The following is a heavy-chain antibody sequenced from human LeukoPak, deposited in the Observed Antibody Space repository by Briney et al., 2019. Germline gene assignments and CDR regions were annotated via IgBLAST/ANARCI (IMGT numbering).Heavy chain of an antibody. CDR3: AKDLPIYYYDSSGYPDY. D-gene: IGHD3-22*01. Sequence: GGSLRLSCAASGFTFSSYAMSWVRQAPGKGLEWVSAISGSGGSTYYADSVKGRITISRDNSKNTLYLQMNSLRAEDTAVYYCAKDLPIYYYDSSGYPDYWGQGTLVTVSS. CDR1: GFTFSSYA. J-gene: IGHJ4*02. V-gene: IGHV3-23*01. CDR2: ISGSGGST.